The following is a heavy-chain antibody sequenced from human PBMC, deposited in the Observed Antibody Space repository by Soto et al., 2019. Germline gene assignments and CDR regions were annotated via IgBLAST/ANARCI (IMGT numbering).Heavy chain of an antibody. Sequence: GGSLRLSCAASGFTFSSYSMNWVRQAPGKGLEWVSYISSSSSTIYYADSVKGRFTISRDNAKNSLYLQMNSLRAEDTAVYYCARDPQSYCSSTSCYLYYYYMDVWGKGTTVTVSS. J-gene: IGHJ6*03. CDR2: ISSSSSTI. CDR3: ARDPQSYCSSTSCYLYYYYMDV. CDR1: GFTFSSYS. D-gene: IGHD2-2*01. V-gene: IGHV3-48*01.